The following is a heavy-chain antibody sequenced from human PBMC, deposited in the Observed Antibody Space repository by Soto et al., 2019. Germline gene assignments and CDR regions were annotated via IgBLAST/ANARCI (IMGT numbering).Heavy chain of an antibody. CDR3: ARGPPDYLRWLDC. CDR2: IYYSGSTNSGTT. D-gene: IGHD4-17*01. Sequence: SETLSLTCTVSGGSVSSGNYYWSWIRQPPGKGLEWIGYIYYSGSTNSGTTNYNPSLKSRVTISVDTSKNQFSLKLNSVTAADTAVYYCARGPPDYLRWLDCWGQGTLVTVSS. CDR1: GGSVSSGNYY. J-gene: IGHJ5*01. V-gene: IGHV4-61*01.